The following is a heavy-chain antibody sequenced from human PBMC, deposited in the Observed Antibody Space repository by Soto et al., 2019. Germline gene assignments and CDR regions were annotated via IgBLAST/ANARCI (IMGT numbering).Heavy chain of an antibody. CDR3: ARGRTVSSIGPLLV. D-gene: IGHD1-1*01. CDR1: GYNFFDYG. V-gene: IGHV1-18*01. Sequence: QIQLVQSGAEVKKPGASVKVSCKASGYNFFDYGVSWVRQAPGQGLEWMGWVSPKSGNTDYARKVQSRVTMTTDISTRTAYMELRGLISADTGVYYCARGRTVSSIGPLLVWGQGTLVSVSS. CDR2: VSPKSGNT. J-gene: IGHJ1*01.